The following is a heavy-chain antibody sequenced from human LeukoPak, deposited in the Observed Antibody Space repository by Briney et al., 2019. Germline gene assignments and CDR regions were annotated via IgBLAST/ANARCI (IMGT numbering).Heavy chain of an antibody. V-gene: IGHV2-5*04. D-gene: IGHD4-11*01. CDR3: VHTNLAPAGPTAAFDI. J-gene: IGHJ3*02. Sequence: SGPTLVKPTQTLTLTCTFSGFSLITSGVGVGWIRQPPGKALDWLGIIYWNDHKRYSPSLKSRLTITKDTSKNQVVLKMTNMDPVDTGTYYCVHTNLAPAGPTAAFDIWGQGTMVTVSS. CDR2: IYWNDHK. CDR1: GFSLITSGVG.